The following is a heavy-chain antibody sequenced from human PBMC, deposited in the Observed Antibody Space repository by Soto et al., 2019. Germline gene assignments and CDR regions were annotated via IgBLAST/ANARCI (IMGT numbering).Heavy chain of an antibody. J-gene: IGHJ6*02. CDR1: GGSISSGGYY. D-gene: IGHD3-10*01. CDR2: IFYSGST. Sequence: QVQLQESGPGLVKPSQTLSLTCTVSGGSISSGGYYWSWIRQHPGKGLEWIGYIFYSGSTYYNPSIKSRVTRTVDTSKNQFTLELSSVTAADTAVYYCARADGSGSYYDYYYYGMDVWGQGTTVTVSS. CDR3: ARADGSGSYYDYYYYGMDV. V-gene: IGHV4-31*03.